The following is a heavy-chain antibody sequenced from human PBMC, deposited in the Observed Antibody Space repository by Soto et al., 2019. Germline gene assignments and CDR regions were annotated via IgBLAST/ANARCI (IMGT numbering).Heavy chain of an antibody. V-gene: IGHV3-33*01. Sequence: GGSLRLSCAASGFTFSSYGMHWVRQAPGKGLEWVAVIWYDGSNKYYADSVKGRFTISRDNSKNTLYLQMNSLRAEDTAVYYCARASGDSSGWFADWGQGTLVTVSS. CDR2: IWYDGSNK. J-gene: IGHJ5*02. CDR1: GFTFSSYG. D-gene: IGHD6-19*01. CDR3: ARASGDSSGWFAD.